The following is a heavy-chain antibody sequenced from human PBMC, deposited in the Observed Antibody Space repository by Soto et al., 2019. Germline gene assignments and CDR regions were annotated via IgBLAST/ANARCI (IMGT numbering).Heavy chain of an antibody. CDR3: ARSISP. CDR2: IYYSGFT. D-gene: IGHD3-3*01. J-gene: IGHJ5*02. CDR1: GGSISRGGYY. V-gene: IGHV4-31*03. Sequence: SGTLSLTCTVSGGSISRGGYYLSRIRQHPGKGLDPQHPGKGLEWNGYIYYSGFTYYNPSLKSRVTISVDTSKNQFSLKLSSVTAADTAVYYCARSISPWGQGTLVTVSS.